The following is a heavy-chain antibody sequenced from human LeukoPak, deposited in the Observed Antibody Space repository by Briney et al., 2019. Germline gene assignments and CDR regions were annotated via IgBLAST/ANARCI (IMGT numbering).Heavy chain of an antibody. J-gene: IGHJ3*02. CDR2: ISYDGSNK. V-gene: IGHV3-30*03. CDR1: GFTFSSYG. D-gene: IGHD6-13*01. CDR3: ARDLVSSSWYLAPGAFDI. Sequence: PGGSLRLSCAASGFTFSSYGMHWVRQAPGKGLEWVAVISYDGSNKYYADSVKGRFTISRDNSKNTLYLQMNSLRAEDTAVYYCARDLVSSSWYLAPGAFDIWGQGTMVTVSS.